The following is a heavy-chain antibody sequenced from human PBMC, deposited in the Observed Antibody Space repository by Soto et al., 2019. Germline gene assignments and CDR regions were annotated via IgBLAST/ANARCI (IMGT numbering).Heavy chain of an antibody. V-gene: IGHV4-39*01. CDR1: GGSISSSSYY. CDR2: IYYSGST. J-gene: IGHJ4*02. Sequence: PSETLSLTCTVSGGSISSSSYYWGWIRQPPGKGLECIGSIYYSGSTYYNPSLKSRVTISVDTSKNQFSLKLSSVTAADTAVYYCARHNGITHSSSWYDYWGQGTLVTVSS. D-gene: IGHD6-13*01. CDR3: ARHNGITHSSSWYDY.